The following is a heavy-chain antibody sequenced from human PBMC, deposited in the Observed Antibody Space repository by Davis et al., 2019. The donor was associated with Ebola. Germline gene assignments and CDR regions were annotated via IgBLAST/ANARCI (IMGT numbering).Heavy chain of an antibody. J-gene: IGHJ4*02. CDR2: IYYSGST. D-gene: IGHD2-15*01. CDR3: ARTDRVCTGGTCYSGNDFNY. Sequence: SETLSLTCTVSGGSISSYYWSWIRQPPGKGLEWIGYIYYSGSTNYNPSLKSRVTMSVDTSKNQFSLKLNSVTAADTAVYYCARTDRVCTGGTCYSGNDFNYWGQGALVTVSS. CDR1: GGSISSYY. V-gene: IGHV4-59*01.